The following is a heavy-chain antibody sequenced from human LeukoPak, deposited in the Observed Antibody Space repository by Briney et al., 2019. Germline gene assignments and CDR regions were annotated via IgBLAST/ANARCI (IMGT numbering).Heavy chain of an antibody. CDR2: IIPIFGTA. J-gene: IGHJ5*02. Sequence: ASVKVSCKASGGTFSSYAISWVRQAPGQGLECMGGIIPIFGTANYAQKFQGRVTITADESTSTAYMELSSLRSEDTAVYYCARVGDRPLGRGYSGYDNHWGQGTLVTVSS. D-gene: IGHD5-12*01. CDR3: ARVGDRPLGRGYSGYDNH. CDR1: GGTFSSYA. V-gene: IGHV1-69*13.